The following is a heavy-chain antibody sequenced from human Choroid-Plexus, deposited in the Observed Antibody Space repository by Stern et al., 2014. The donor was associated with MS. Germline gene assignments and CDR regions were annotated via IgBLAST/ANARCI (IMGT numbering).Heavy chain of an antibody. V-gene: IGHV3-30*18. Sequence: QVQLVESGGGVVQPGRPLRLSCVASGFTFGSCAMHWVRQAPGKGLEWVAGDSYDGSNKYYADSVKGRFTIARDNSQNTLYMQMSSLRPEDTAVYYCAKDRQYLTYFFDHWGQGSLVTVSS. CDR3: AKDRQYLTYFFDH. CDR2: DSYDGSNK. CDR1: GFTFGSCA. D-gene: IGHD2/OR15-2a*01. J-gene: IGHJ5*02.